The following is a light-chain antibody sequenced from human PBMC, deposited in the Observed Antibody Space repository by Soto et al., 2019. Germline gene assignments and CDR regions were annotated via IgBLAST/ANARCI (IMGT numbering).Light chain of an antibody. V-gene: IGLV2-23*01. CDR2: EGS. Sequence: QSALTQPASVSGSPGQSITISCTGTSSDVGSYNLVSWYQQHPGKAPKLMIYEGSKRPSGVSNRFSGSKSGNTASLTISGLQAEDEADYYCCSYAGLDVVFGGGTKVTVL. CDR3: CSYAGLDVV. J-gene: IGLJ2*01. CDR1: SSDVGSYNL.